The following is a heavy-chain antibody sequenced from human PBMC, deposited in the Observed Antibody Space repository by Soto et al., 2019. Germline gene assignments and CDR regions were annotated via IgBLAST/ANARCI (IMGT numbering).Heavy chain of an antibody. CDR2: IYYSGNS. CDR3: AKDNEATAGTSSFDH. D-gene: IGHD6-13*01. CDR1: GGSISSGSYS. V-gene: IGHV4-39*01. J-gene: IGHJ4*02. Sequence: SETLSLTCSVSGGSISSGSYSWGWIRQPSGKGLEWIGTIYYSGNSYYTPSLKSRVTISVDTSKNQLSLKLSSVTAADTAVYYCAKDNEATAGTSSFDHWGQGTLVTVSS.